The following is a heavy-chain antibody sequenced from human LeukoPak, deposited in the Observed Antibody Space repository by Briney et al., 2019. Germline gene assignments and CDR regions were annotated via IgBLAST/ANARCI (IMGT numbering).Heavy chain of an antibody. CDR2: INPSGSST. CDR3: ARGTRILDYLGIDY. J-gene: IGHJ4*02. D-gene: IGHD2-8*01. Sequence: ASVKVSCKASGYTFTSYYMHWVRQPPAQGLEWMGIINPSGSSTSYAQKFQGRVTMTRDTSTSTVYMELSSLRSEDTAVYYCARGTRILDYLGIDYCGQGALVTVSS. CDR1: GYTFTSYY. V-gene: IGHV1-46*01.